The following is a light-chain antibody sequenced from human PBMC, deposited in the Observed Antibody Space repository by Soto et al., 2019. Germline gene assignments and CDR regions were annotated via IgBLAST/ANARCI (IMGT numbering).Light chain of an antibody. V-gene: IGKV1-5*03. CDR2: RAS. Sequence: DIQMTQSPYTLSASVGDRVTITCRASQNIDNWLAWYQQKPGKPPKLLIYRASSLETGLPSRSSGSGSGTEFTLTISNLQPDDSATYYCQEYNTYFGGGTKVEIK. CDR1: QNIDNW. J-gene: IGKJ4*01. CDR3: QEYNTY.